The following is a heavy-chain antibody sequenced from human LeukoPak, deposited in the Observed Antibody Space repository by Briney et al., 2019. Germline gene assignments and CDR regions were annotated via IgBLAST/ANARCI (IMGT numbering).Heavy chain of an antibody. J-gene: IGHJ4*02. CDR3: ARRISGSYLDY. V-gene: IGHV3-11*06. CDR2: ISSSSSYT. Sequence: GGSLRLSCAASGFTFSDYYMSWIRQAPGKGLEWVSYISSSSSYTNYADSVRGRFTISRDNAKNSLYLEMNGLRDDDTAVYYCARRISGSYLDYWGKGTLVTVSS. D-gene: IGHD3-10*01. CDR1: GFTFSDYY.